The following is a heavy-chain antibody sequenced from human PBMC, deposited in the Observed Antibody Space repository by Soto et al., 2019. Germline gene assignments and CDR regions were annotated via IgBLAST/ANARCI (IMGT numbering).Heavy chain of an antibody. CDR2: ISYDGSNK. J-gene: IGHJ4*02. V-gene: IGHV3-30-3*01. D-gene: IGHD3-22*01. CDR3: AGPPIHYYDSSGYFDY. Sequence: QVQLVESGGGVVQPGRSLRLSCAASGFTFSSYAMHWVRQAPGKGLEWVAVISYDGSNKYYADSVKGRFTISRDNSKNTLYLQMNSLRAEDTAVYYCAGPPIHYYDSSGYFDYWGQGTLVTVSS. CDR1: GFTFSSYA.